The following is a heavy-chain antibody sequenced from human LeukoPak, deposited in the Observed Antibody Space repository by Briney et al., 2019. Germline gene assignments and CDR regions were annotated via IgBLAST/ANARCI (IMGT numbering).Heavy chain of an antibody. CDR2: IYYSGYS. D-gene: IGHD2-21*01. V-gene: IGHV4-59*08. CDR1: GGSITSYY. J-gene: IGHJ4*02. CDR3: ARHSIASDGARLFDY. Sequence: SETLSLTCAVSGGSITSYYWAWLRQPPGKGLQWIGYIYYSGYSNYNPSLKSRVSMSVDTSKNQFSLKLTSVTAADTAVYYCARHSIASDGARLFDYWGRGTLVTVSS.